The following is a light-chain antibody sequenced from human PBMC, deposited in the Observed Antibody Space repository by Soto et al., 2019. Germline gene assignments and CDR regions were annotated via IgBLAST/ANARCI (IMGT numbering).Light chain of an antibody. V-gene: IGKV3-20*01. Sequence: EIVLTQSPGTLSLSPGERATLFCRASQSVSSSYLAWYQHKPGQAPRLLIYGASIRATGIPDRFSGSGSGTDFTLTISRLEPEDFAVYYCQQYGSSLYTFGQGTKLEIK. CDR3: QQYGSSLYT. CDR2: GAS. CDR1: QSVSSSY. J-gene: IGKJ2*01.